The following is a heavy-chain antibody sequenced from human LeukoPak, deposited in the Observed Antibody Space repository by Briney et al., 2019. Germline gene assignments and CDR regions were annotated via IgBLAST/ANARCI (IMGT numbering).Heavy chain of an antibody. CDR1: GASFSANY. V-gene: IGHV4-34*01. D-gene: IGHD3-10*01. Sequence: SETLSLTCAVYGASFSANYWIWIRQPTGKGLEWIGEINHSGTITYRPSLKSRLTISADTSKNQFSLKLSSVTAADTAVYYCARYCGSENYCISYWGQGTLVTVSS. CDR3: ARYCGSENYCISY. CDR2: INHSGTI. J-gene: IGHJ4*01.